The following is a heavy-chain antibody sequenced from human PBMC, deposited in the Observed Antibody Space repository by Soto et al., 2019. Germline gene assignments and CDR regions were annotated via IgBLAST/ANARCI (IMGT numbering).Heavy chain of an antibody. Sequence: QVQLVEAGGGVVQPGRSLRLSCAASGFTFSSYGMHWVRQAPGKGLEWVAVIWYDGSNKYYADSVKGRFTISRDNSKNTRYLQMNSLRAEDTAVYYCARDIVGAGFDPWGQGTLVTVSS. CDR2: IWYDGSNK. V-gene: IGHV3-33*01. J-gene: IGHJ5*02. CDR3: ARDIVGAGFDP. CDR1: GFTFSSYG. D-gene: IGHD1-26*01.